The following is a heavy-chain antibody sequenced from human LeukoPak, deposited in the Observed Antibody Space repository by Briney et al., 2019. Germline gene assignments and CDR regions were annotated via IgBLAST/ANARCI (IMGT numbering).Heavy chain of an antibody. Sequence: GGSLRLSCAASGFTFSSYSMNWVRQAPGKGLEWVSSISSSSSYIYYADSVKGRFTISRDNAKNSLYLQMNSLRAEDTAVYYCARVGVYYDILTGYPYYFDYWGQGTLVTVSS. CDR3: ARVGVYYDILTGYPYYFDY. D-gene: IGHD3-9*01. J-gene: IGHJ4*02. V-gene: IGHV3-21*01. CDR1: GFTFSSYS. CDR2: ISSSSSYI.